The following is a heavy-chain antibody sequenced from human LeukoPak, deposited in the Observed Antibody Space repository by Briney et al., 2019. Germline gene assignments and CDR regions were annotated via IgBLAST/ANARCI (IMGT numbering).Heavy chain of an antibody. CDR3: ARVRSSSWEQRPPIYFDY. V-gene: IGHV4-34*01. J-gene: IGHJ4*02. CDR1: GGSFSGYY. Sequence: PSETLSLTCAVYGGSFSGYYWSWIRQPPGKGLEWIGEINHSGSTNYNPSLKSRVTISVDTSKNQFSLKPSSETAADTAVYYCARVRSSSWEQRPPIYFDYWGQGTLVTVSS. CDR2: INHSGST. D-gene: IGHD6-13*01.